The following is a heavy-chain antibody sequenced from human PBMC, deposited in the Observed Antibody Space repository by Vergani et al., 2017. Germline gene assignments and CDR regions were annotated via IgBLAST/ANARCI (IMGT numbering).Heavy chain of an antibody. CDR2: ISGSGGST. Sequence: EVQLLESGGGLVQPGGSLRLSCAASGFTFSSYAMSWVRQAPGKGLEWVSAISGSGGSTYYADSVKGRFTISRDNSKNTLYLQMNSLRAEDTAVYDWAKDSAEGVVVGWFDPWGQGTLVTVSS. CDR3: AKDSAEGVVVGWFDP. D-gene: IGHD2-15*01. V-gene: IGHV3-23*01. J-gene: IGHJ5*02. CDR1: GFTFSSYA.